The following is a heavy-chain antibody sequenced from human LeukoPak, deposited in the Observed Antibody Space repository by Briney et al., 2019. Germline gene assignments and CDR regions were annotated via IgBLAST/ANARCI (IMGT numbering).Heavy chain of an antibody. CDR3: ARGPVWSDYGDYHCDY. D-gene: IGHD4-17*01. V-gene: IGHV4-30-2*01. J-gene: IGHJ4*02. CDR1: GGSISSGGYS. Sequence: PSQTLSLTCAVSGGSISSGGYSWSWIRQPPGKGLEWIGEINHSGSTNYNPSLKSRVTISVDTSKNQFSLKLSSVTAADTAVYYCARGPVWSDYGDYHCDYWGQGTLVTVSS. CDR2: INHSGST.